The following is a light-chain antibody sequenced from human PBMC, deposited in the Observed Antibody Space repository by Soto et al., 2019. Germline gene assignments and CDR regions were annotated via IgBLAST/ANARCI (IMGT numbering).Light chain of an antibody. CDR1: SSDVGGYNY. J-gene: IGLJ1*01. CDR2: EVS. V-gene: IGLV2-14*01. Sequence: QSVLTQPASVSGSPGQSITIPCTGTSSDVGGYNYVSWFQHRPGKAPKLMIYEVSNRPSGVPNRFSASKSGNTASLTISGLQAEDEAYYFCSSYTDSGSLYVFGTGTKV. CDR3: SSYTDSGSLYV.